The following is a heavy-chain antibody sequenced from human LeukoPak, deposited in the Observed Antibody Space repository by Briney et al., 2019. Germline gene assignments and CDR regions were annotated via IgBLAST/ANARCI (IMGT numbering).Heavy chain of an antibody. CDR1: GGSISSSSYC. CDR3: ARLGSGVITMIVATYFDY. Sequence: PSETLSLTCTVSGGSISSSSYCWGWIRQPPGKGLEWIGSIYYSGSTYYNPSLKSRVTISVDTSKNQFSLKLSSVTAADTAVYYCARLGSGVITMIVATYFDYWGQGTLVTVSS. V-gene: IGHV4-39*01. J-gene: IGHJ4*02. CDR2: IYYSGST. D-gene: IGHD3-22*01.